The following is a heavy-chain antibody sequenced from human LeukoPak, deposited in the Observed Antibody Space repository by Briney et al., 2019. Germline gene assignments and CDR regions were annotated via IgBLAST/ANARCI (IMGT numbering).Heavy chain of an antibody. CDR2: ISSFSNFR. CDR3: ARPTIAAAGNFEY. J-gene: IGHJ4*02. V-gene: IGHV3-11*03. Sequence: KPGGSLRLSCAASGFTFSDYYMSWICQAPGKGLEWVSHISSFSNFRSYADSVKGRFTISRDNAKNSLYLQVNSLRAEDTAVYYCARPTIAAAGNFEYWGQGTLVTVSS. CDR1: GFTFSDYY. D-gene: IGHD6-13*01.